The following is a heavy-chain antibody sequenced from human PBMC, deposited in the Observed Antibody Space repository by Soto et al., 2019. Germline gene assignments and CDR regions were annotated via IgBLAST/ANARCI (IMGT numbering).Heavy chain of an antibody. J-gene: IGHJ4*02. V-gene: IGHV4-59*01. D-gene: IGHD3-9*01. Sequence: SETLSLTCTVSGGSISSYYWSWIRQPPGKGLEWIGYIYYSGSTNYNPSLKSRVTISVDTSKNQFSLKLSSVTAADTAVYYCARAPFDWLFFVDYWGQGTLVTVSS. CDR3: ARAPFDWLFFVDY. CDR2: IYYSGST. CDR1: GGSISSYY.